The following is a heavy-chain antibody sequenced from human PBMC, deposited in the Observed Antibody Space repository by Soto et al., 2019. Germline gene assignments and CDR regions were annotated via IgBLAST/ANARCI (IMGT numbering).Heavy chain of an antibody. J-gene: IGHJ6*02. CDR3: ARDCSGGSCRHYYYYGMDV. CDR2: IWYDGSNK. CDR1: GFTFSSYG. Sequence: QVQLVESGGGVVQPGRSLRLSCAASGFTFSSYGMHWVRQAPGKGLEWVAVIWYDGSNKYYADSVKGRFTISRDNSXNXLXXQMNSLRAEDTAVYYCARDCSGGSCRHYYYYGMDVWGQGTTVTVSS. V-gene: IGHV3-33*01. D-gene: IGHD2-15*01.